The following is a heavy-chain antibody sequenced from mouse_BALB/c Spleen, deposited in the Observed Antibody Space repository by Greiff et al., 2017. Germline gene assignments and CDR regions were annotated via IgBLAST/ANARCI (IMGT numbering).Heavy chain of an antibody. V-gene: IGHV5-6-5*01. J-gene: IGHJ1*01. CDR1: GFTFSSYA. D-gene: IGHD1-1*01. CDR2: ISSGGST. CDR3: TREGKTYYYGSSWYFDV. Sequence: EVMLVESGGGLVKPGGSLKLSCAASGFTFSSYAMSWVRQTPEKRLEWVASISSGGSTYYPDSVKGRFTTSRDNARNILYLQMSSLRSEDTAMYYCTREGKTYYYGSSWYFDVWGAGTTVTVSS.